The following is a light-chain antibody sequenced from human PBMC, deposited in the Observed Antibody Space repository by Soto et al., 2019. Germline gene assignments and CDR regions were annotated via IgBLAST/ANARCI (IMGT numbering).Light chain of an antibody. CDR3: QTWDTGIVV. CDR1: SGHSNYA. CDR2: VNSDGTH. J-gene: IGLJ2*01. Sequence: QPVLTQSPSASASLGASVKLTCTLSSGHSNYAIAWHQQQPGKGPRFLMRVNSDGTHSKGDGIPDRFAGSNSGAERYLTISSLQSEDEADYYCQTWDTGIVVFGGGTKVTVL. V-gene: IGLV4-69*01.